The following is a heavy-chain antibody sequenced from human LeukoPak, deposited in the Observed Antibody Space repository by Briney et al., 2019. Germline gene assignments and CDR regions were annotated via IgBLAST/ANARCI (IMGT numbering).Heavy chain of an antibody. D-gene: IGHD2-8*01. Sequence: SETLSLTCTVSGGSISSYYWSWIRQPAGKGLEWIGRIYTSGSTNYNPSLKSRVTMSVDTSKNQFSLKLSSVTAAGTAVYYCAGGSAYCTNGVCYFWYFDYWGQGTLVTVSS. CDR2: IYTSGST. V-gene: IGHV4-4*07. CDR3: AGGSAYCTNGVCYFWYFDY. J-gene: IGHJ4*02. CDR1: GGSISSYY.